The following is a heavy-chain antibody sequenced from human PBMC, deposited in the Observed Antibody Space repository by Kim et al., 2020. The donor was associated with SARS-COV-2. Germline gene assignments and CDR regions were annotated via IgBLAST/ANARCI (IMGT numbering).Heavy chain of an antibody. J-gene: IGHJ4*02. Sequence: SETLSLTCTVSGGSISSYYWSWIRQPPGKGLEWIGYIYYSGSTNYNPSLKSRVTISVDTSKNQFSLKLSSVTAADTAVYYCARGHDYYDSSGYYYPRVCYFDYWGQGTLVTVSS. V-gene: IGHV4-59*01. CDR2: IYYSGST. CDR3: ARGHDYYDSSGYYYPRVCYFDY. D-gene: IGHD3-22*01. CDR1: GGSISSYY.